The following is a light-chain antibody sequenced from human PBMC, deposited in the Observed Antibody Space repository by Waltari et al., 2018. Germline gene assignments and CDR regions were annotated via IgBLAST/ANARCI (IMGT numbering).Light chain of an antibody. V-gene: IGKV4-1*01. Sequence: DIVMTQSPDSLAVSLGERATITCKSSQSVFHTNNKNYLAWYQQKPGKPPRLLFYWASTRESGVPDRFSGSGSGTDFTLAISSLQAEDVAIYFCQQYYSSPLTFGGGTKVEIK. CDR2: WAS. J-gene: IGKJ4*01. CDR3: QQYYSSPLT. CDR1: QSVFHTNNKNY.